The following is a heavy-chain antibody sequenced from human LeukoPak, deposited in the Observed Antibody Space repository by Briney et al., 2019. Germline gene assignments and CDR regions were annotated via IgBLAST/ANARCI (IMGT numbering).Heavy chain of an antibody. CDR1: GYTFTSYG. CDR3: AREHSSGPDYYMDV. Sequence: ASVKVSCKASGYTFTSYGIGWVRQAPGQGLEWMGWISVYNGYTYYAQTLQGRVTMTTDTSTSTAYMELRSLRSDDTAVYYCAREHSSGPDYYMDVWGKGTTVTVSS. CDR2: ISVYNGYT. V-gene: IGHV1-18*01. D-gene: IGHD6-19*01. J-gene: IGHJ6*03.